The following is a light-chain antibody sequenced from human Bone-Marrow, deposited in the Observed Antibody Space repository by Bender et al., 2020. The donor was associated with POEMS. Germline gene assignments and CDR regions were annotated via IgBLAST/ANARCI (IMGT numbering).Light chain of an antibody. V-gene: IGLV1-44*01. CDR3: AAWDAGLGGGV. CDR1: NSNIGTNA. CDR2: SES. J-gene: IGLJ3*02. Sequence: QSVLTQPPSASGTPGQRVTISCSGSNSNIGTNAVNWYQQFPGPAPKHLSYSESQRPSGVPDRFYAFKSGTPASLAISGLQSEDEADYYCAAWDAGLGGGVFGGGTKLTVL.